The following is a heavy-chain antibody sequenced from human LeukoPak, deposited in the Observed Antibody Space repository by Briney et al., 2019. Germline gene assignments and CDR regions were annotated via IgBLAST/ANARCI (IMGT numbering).Heavy chain of an antibody. CDR3: ARDWTGAFDY. Sequence: GGSLRLSCAASGFTFSSYWMTWVRQAPGKGLEWVANIKQDGSEKYYVDSEKGRFTISRDNAKNSLYLQMNSLRVEDTAVYYCARDWTGAFDYWGQGTLVTVSS. CDR1: GFTFSSYW. J-gene: IGHJ4*02. V-gene: IGHV3-7*01. D-gene: IGHD3/OR15-3a*01. CDR2: IKQDGSEK.